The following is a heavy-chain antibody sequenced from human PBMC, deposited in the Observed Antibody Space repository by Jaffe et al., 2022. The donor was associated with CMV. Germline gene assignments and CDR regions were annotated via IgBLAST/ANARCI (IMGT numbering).Heavy chain of an antibody. Sequence: QVQLVESGGGVVQPGRSLRLSCAASGFTFSSYGMHWVRQAPGKGLEWVAVIWYDGSNKYYADSVKGRFTISRDNSKNTLYLQMNSLRAEDTAVYYCARDRSPIYKAYYFDYWGQGTLVTVSS. CDR3: ARDRSPIYKAYYFDY. V-gene: IGHV3-33*08. J-gene: IGHJ4*02. CDR1: GFTFSSYG. D-gene: IGHD3-10*01. CDR2: IWYDGSNK.